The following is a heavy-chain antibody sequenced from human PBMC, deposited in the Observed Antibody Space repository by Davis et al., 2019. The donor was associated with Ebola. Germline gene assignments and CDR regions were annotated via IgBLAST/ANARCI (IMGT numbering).Heavy chain of an antibody. CDR2: IYYSGST. CDR3: ASGSTTCWECLNF. D-gene: IGHD2-2*01. J-gene: IGHJ4*02. V-gene: IGHV4-59*12. Sequence: MPSETLSLTCTVSGGSISSYYWSWIRQPPGKGLEWIGYIYYSGSTNYNPSLKSRVTISVDTSKNQFSLKLGSVTAADTAVYYCASGSTTCWECLNFWGQGTLVTVSS. CDR1: GGSISSYY.